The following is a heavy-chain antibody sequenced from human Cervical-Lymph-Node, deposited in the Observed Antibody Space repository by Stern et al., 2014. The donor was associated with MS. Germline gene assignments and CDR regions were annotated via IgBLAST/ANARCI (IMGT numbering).Heavy chain of an antibody. J-gene: IGHJ4*02. CDR1: GGTFSSHA. V-gene: IGHV1-69*14. D-gene: IGHD3-10*01. CDR3: ARYWGGRGVISYSCDS. CDR2: ITPIFGSK. Sequence: QVQLVQSGAEVRKPGSSVKVSCKASGGTFSSHAISWVRQAPGQGLEWMGGITPIFGSKNYAQRFHGRFTITAVSSTSTGSMGLSSLQSDDSAGYFWARYWGGRGVISYSCDSWGQGTLVIVSS.